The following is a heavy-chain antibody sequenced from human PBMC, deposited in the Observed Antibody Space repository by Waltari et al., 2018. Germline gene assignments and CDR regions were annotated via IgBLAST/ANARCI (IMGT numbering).Heavy chain of an antibody. D-gene: IGHD3-3*01. CDR2: ISYSGTT. J-gene: IGHJ5*02. Sequence: QLQLQESGPGLVKPSETLSLTCPVSGGSISSGSYYWGWLRQPPGKGLESIGYISYSGTTYYNLSLKSRVTMSVDTSRDQYSLSLRSVAAADTAVYYCARYYGNGEGWLDPWGQGTLVTVSS. V-gene: IGHV4-39*07. CDR1: GGSISSGSYY. CDR3: ARYYGNGEGWLDP.